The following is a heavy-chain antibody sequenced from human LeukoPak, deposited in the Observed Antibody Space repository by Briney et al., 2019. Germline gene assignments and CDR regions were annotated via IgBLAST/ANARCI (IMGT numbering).Heavy chain of an antibody. Sequence: GGSLRLSCAASGFTFSSYSMNWVRQAPGKGLEWVSSISSSSSYIYYADSVKGRFTTSRDNAKNSQYLQMNSLRAEDTAVYYCAREPNLDSSGFDYWGQGTLVTVSS. CDR1: GFTFSSYS. CDR3: AREPNLDSSGFDY. CDR2: ISSSSSYI. J-gene: IGHJ4*02. D-gene: IGHD3-22*01. V-gene: IGHV3-21*01.